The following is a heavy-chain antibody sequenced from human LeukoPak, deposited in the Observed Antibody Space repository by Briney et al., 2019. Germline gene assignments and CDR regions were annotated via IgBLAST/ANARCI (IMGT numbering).Heavy chain of an antibody. V-gene: IGHV4-59*08. J-gene: IGHJ4*02. CDR1: GVSISSDY. Sequence: SETLSLTCTVSGVSISSDYWSWIRQPPGKGLEWIGYIYNGGSTNYNPSLKSRVTTSVDTSKNQFSLKLRSVTAADTGVYYCARVETNTVWAMDYWGQGTLVTVSS. CDR3: ARVETNTVWAMDY. D-gene: IGHD2-21*02. CDR2: IYNGGST.